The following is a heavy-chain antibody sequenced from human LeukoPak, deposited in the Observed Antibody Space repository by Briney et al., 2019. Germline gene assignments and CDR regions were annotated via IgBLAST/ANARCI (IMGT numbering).Heavy chain of an antibody. V-gene: IGHV3-7*01. J-gene: IGHJ4*02. CDR3: ARVYGGWYVDY. CDR2: IKQDGSEK. CDR1: GFTLSNYW. D-gene: IGHD6-19*01. Sequence: PGGSLRLSCAASGFTLSNYWMSWVRQAPGKGLEWAANIKQDGSEKYYVDSVKGRFTISRDNAKNSLYLQMNSLRAEDTAVYYCARVYGGWYVDYWGKGTLVTVSS.